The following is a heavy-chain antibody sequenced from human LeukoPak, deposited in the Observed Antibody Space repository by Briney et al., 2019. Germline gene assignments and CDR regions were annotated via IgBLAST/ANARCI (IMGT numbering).Heavy chain of an antibody. V-gene: IGHV1-8*01. CDR1: GYTFTSYD. CDR3: ARAYCSSTSCYWYYYYGMDV. Sequence: ASVKVSCKASGYTFTSYDINWVRQATGQGLEWMGWMNPNSGNTGYAQKFQGRVTMTRNTSISTAYMELSSLRSEDTAVYYCARAYCSSTSCYWYYYYGMDVWGQGTTVTVSS. J-gene: IGHJ6*02. CDR2: MNPNSGNT. D-gene: IGHD2-2*01.